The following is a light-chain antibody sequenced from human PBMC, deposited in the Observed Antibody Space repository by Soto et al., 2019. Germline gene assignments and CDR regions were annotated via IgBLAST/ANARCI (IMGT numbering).Light chain of an antibody. V-gene: IGKV1-5*01. CDR2: DAS. CDR1: ESIKGW. CDR3: QQYNNGWT. Sequence: GDRVTITCRASESIKGWLAWYQQKPGKAPKLLIYDASSLKGGVPSRFSGSGSGTEFTLTISSLQPEDFATYYCQQYNNGWTFGQGTKVDIK. J-gene: IGKJ1*01.